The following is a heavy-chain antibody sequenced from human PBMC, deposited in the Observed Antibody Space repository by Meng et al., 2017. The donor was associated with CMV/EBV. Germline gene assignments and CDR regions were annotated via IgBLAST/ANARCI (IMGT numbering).Heavy chain of an antibody. J-gene: IGHJ6*02. CDR3: AADPWGSGWTPGAYVKDV. CDR2: IGVGRGDT. V-gene: IGHV1-58*01. D-gene: IGHD6-19*01. Sequence: SVKVSCKASGFTFGTSVVQWVRQARGQRLQWIGCIGVGRGDTSYAQNLQDRFAFTRDMSTSTVYMELSSLRSDDTAVYYCAADPWGSGWTPGAYVKDVWGQGTTVTVSS. CDR1: GFTFGTSV.